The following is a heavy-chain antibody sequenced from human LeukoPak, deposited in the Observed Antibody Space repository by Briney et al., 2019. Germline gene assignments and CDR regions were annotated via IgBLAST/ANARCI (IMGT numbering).Heavy chain of an antibody. D-gene: IGHD3-10*01. CDR3: ARQGDMVRGNAFDI. Sequence: GESLKISCKGSGYSFTNYWICWVRQVPGKGLEWMGRIDPSDSYTDYSPSFQGHVTISADTSINTAYLQWSSLKASDTAIYYCARQGDMVRGNAFDIWGQGTMVTVSS. V-gene: IGHV5-10-1*01. CDR2: IDPSDSYT. CDR1: GYSFTNYW. J-gene: IGHJ3*02.